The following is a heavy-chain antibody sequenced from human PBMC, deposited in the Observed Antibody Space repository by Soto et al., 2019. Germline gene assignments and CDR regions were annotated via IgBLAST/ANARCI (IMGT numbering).Heavy chain of an antibody. CDR2: MNPNSGNT. V-gene: IGHV1-8*01. CDR1: GYTFTRYD. J-gene: IGHJ6*02. D-gene: IGHD6-13*01. CDR3: AIVKYSSSWYYYYYYGMDV. Sequence: DSVKVSCKASGYTFTRYDINWVRQATGQGLEWMGWMNPNSGNTGYAQKFQGRVTMTRNTSISTAYMELSSLRSEDTAVYYCAIVKYSSSWYYYYYYGMDVWGQGTTVNVSS.